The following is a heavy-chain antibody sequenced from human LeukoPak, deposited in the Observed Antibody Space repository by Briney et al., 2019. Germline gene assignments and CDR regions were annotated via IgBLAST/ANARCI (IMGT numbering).Heavy chain of an antibody. D-gene: IGHD1-26*01. V-gene: IGHV4-59*01. J-gene: IGHJ1*01. CDR2: IYYSGST. Sequence: PSETLSLTCTVSGGSISSYYWSWIRQPPGKGLEWIGYIYYSGSTNYNPSLKSRVTISVDTSKNQFSLKLSSVTAADTAVYYCARGPRLWELLLWGQGTLVTVSS. CDR3: ARGPRLWELLL. CDR1: GGSISSYY.